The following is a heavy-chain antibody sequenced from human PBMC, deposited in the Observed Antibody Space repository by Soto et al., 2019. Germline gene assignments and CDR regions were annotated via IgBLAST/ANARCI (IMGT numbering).Heavy chain of an antibody. Sequence: ASVKVSCKTSGYIFTGCFIHWVRQTPGQGLQWLGRITPNSGDTKYGQTFQGRVTLTRDTSASTAYMELSGLRADDTALHYCVRCRYGSNSLECWGQGTLVT. CDR2: ITPNSGDT. D-gene: IGHD4-17*01. CDR1: GYIFTGCF. J-gene: IGHJ3*01. CDR3: VRCRYGSNSLEC. V-gene: IGHV1-2*06.